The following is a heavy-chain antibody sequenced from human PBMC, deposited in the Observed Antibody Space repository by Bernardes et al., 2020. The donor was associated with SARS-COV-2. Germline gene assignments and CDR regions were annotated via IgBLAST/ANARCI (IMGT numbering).Heavy chain of an antibody. V-gene: IGHV3-23*01. CDR2: ISGSGGST. J-gene: IGHJ4*02. CDR3: AKVPADTAMVMRLSLYYFDY. Sequence: GGSLRLSCAASGFTFSSYAMSWVRQAPGKGLEWVSVISGSGGSTYYADSVKGRFTISRDNSKNTLYLQMNSLRAEDTAVYYCAKVPADTAMVMRLSLYYFDYWGQGTLVTVSS. D-gene: IGHD5-18*01. CDR1: GFTFSSYA.